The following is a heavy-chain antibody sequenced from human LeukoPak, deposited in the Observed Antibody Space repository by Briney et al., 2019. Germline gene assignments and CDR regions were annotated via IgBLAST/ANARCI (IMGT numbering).Heavy chain of an antibody. D-gene: IGHD3/OR15-3a*01. V-gene: IGHV5-51*01. CDR2: IYPGDSDT. Sequence: GESLKISCKGSGYSFTSYWIGWVRQMPGKGLEWMGIIYPGDSDTRYSPSFQGQATISADKSTSTAYLQWSSLKASDTAMYYCARTSDRRRFDPWGQGTLVTVSS. CDR3: ARTSDRRRFDP. J-gene: IGHJ5*02. CDR1: GYSFTSYW.